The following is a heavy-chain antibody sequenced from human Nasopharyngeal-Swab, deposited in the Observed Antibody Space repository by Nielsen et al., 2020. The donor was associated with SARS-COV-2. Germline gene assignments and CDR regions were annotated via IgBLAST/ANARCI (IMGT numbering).Heavy chain of an antibody. J-gene: IGHJ4*02. Sequence: GESLKISCAASGFTFSSYEMNWVRQAPGKGLEWVSYISSSGSTIYYADSVKGRFTIPRDNAKNSLYLQMNSLRAEDTAVYYCARGYSSGWGNYFDYWGQGTLVTVSS. V-gene: IGHV3-48*03. CDR2: ISSSGSTI. CDR3: ARGYSSGWGNYFDY. D-gene: IGHD6-19*01. CDR1: GFTFSSYE.